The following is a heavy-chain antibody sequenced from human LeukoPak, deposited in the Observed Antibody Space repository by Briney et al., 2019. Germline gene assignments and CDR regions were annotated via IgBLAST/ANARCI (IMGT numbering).Heavy chain of an antibody. Sequence: SQTRSFTCTVSGGSISGGGYYWSWIRQHPVKGLEWIGYISHIGHTYYNPSLDSRLTMSVDTPKKQFSLQLSAVTAADTAVYYCARGRGMAPHFDYWGQGTLVTVSP. CDR1: GGSISGGGYY. V-gene: IGHV4-31*03. J-gene: IGHJ4*02. D-gene: IGHD5-24*01. CDR2: ISHIGHT. CDR3: ARGRGMAPHFDY.